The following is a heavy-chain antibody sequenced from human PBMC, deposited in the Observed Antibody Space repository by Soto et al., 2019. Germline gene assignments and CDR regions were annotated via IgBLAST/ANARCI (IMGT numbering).Heavy chain of an antibody. CDR2: ISYDGSNK. Sequence: QVQLVESGGGVVQPGRSLRLSCAASGFTFSSYAMHWVRQAPGKGLEWVAVISYDGSNKYYADSVKGRFTISRDNSKNTLYLQMNSLRDEDTAVYYCARETYSSGWTPTFDYWGQGTLVTVSS. J-gene: IGHJ4*02. D-gene: IGHD6-19*01. V-gene: IGHV3-30-3*01. CDR1: GFTFSSYA. CDR3: ARETYSSGWTPTFDY.